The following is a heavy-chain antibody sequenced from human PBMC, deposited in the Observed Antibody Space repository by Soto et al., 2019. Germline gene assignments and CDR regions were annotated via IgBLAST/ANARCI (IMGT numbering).Heavy chain of an antibody. CDR2: INPNSGGT. J-gene: IGHJ6*01. CDR1: GYTFTVYY. CDR3: ARDGHALTMVRGVDSYCMDV. D-gene: IGHD3-10*01. V-gene: IGHV1-2*04. Sequence: ASVKVSCKASGYTFTVYYMHWVRQAPGQGLEWMGWINPNSGGTNYAQKFQGWVTMTRDTSISTAYMELSRLRSDDTAVYYCARDGHALTMVRGVDSYCMDVQREGPTVT.